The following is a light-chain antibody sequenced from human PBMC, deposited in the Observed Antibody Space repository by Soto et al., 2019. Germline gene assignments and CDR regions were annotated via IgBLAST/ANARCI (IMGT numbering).Light chain of an antibody. CDR1: QSVSSN. CDR3: QQYDNPPLT. V-gene: IGKV3-15*01. CDR2: GAS. Sequence: EIVMTQSPATLSVSPGERATLSCRASQSVSSNLAWYQQKPGQAPRLLIYGASTRATGIPARFSGSGSGTEFTLTISSLQPEDIATYYCQQYDNPPLTFGGGTKVDIK. J-gene: IGKJ4*01.